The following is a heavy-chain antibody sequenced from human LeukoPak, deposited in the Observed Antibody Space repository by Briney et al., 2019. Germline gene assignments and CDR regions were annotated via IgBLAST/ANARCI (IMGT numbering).Heavy chain of an antibody. D-gene: IGHD2/OR15-2a*01. Sequence: GGSLRLSCAASGNYCMHWVHQAPGKGLVWVSHINSDGSWTSYADSVKGRFTISKDNAKNTVYLQMNSLRAEDTAVYYCVSFYETYWGRGTLVTVSS. CDR1: GNYC. CDR2: INSDGSWT. V-gene: IGHV3-74*01. CDR3: VSFYETY. J-gene: IGHJ4*02.